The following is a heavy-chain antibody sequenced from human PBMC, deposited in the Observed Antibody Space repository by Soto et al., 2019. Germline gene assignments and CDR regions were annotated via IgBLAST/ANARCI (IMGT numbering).Heavy chain of an antibody. CDR3: ARSYGSGYRAFDY. CDR1: GDTFNFYS. CDR2: VNPILSMS. D-gene: IGHD3-10*01. Sequence: QVQLVQSGAEVKRPGSSVKVSCKASGDTFNFYSINWVRQAPGVGLEWVGRVNPILSMSNYAQRFQGRVTMTADKSTSTAYMELRSLRSEDTAIYYCARSYGSGYRAFDYWGQGALVTVSS. V-gene: IGHV1-69*02. J-gene: IGHJ4*02.